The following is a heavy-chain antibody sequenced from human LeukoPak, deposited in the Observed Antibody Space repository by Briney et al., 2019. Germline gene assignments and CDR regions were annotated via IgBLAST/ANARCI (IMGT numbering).Heavy chain of an antibody. CDR3: AKGSRGYGDYYFDY. J-gene: IGHJ4*02. D-gene: IGHD4-17*01. CDR1: GFTFSSYA. Sequence: GGSLRLSCAASGFTFSSYAMSWVRQAPGKGLEWVSAISGSGGSTYYAASVKGRFTISRDNSKNTLYLQMNSLRAEDTAVYYCAKGSRGYGDYYFDYWGQGTLVTVSS. V-gene: IGHV3-23*01. CDR2: ISGSGGST.